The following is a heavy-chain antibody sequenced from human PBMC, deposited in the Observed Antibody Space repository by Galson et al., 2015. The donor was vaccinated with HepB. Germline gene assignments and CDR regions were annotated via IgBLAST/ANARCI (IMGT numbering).Heavy chain of an antibody. D-gene: IGHD2-15*01. CDR3: AKVRLRWELPAAFDI. V-gene: IGHV3-23*01. Sequence: SLRLSCAASGFAFYNYAMSWVRQAPGKGLECVSAISGSGSSTFYSDSVRGRFTISRDNSKNTLYLQMNSLRAEDTAVYYWAKVRLRWELPAAFDIWGQGTMVTVSS. J-gene: IGHJ3*02. CDR1: GFAFYNYA. CDR2: ISGSGSST.